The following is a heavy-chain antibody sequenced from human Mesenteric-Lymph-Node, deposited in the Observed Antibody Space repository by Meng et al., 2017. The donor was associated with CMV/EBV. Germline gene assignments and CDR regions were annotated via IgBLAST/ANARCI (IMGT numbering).Heavy chain of an antibody. CDR1: GYSFNTYY. J-gene: IGHJ4*02. D-gene: IGHD3-10*01. CDR3: ARDRYYGPGHYYDFDY. Sequence: ASVKVSCKASGYSFNTYYMHWMRQAPGRGLEWMGTFNPSGGSPTYAQKFQGRVTMSRDLSTTTIYMELTSLRSEDTAVYYCARDRYYGPGHYYDFDYWGQGTLVTVSS. V-gene: IGHV1-46*02. CDR2: FNPSGGSP.